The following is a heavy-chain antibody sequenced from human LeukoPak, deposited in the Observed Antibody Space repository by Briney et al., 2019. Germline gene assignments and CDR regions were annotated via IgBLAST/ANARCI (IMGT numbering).Heavy chain of an antibody. CDR2: IYHSGRT. V-gene: IGHV4-38-2*02. CDR3: AGGSCSSTSCRTKYNWFDP. Sequence: SETLSLTCTVSDYSISSGYYWGWIRQPPGKGLEWIGSIYHSGRTYYNPSLKSRVTISVGTSRNQFSLILSSVTAADTAVYYCAGGSCSSTSCRTKYNWFDPWGQGTLVTVSS. CDR1: DYSISSGYY. D-gene: IGHD2-2*01. J-gene: IGHJ5*02.